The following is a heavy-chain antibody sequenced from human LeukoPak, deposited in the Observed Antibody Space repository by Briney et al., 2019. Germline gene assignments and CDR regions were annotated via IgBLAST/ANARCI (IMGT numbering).Heavy chain of an antibody. V-gene: IGHV4-4*07. CDR3: ARVAGDCSGGSCYSNWYFDL. D-gene: IGHD2-15*01. CDR2: IYTSGST. J-gene: IGHJ2*01. Sequence: SETLSLTCTVSGGSISSYYWSWIRQPAGKGLEWIGRIYTSGSTNYNPSLKSRVTMSVDTSKNQFSLKLSSVTAADTAVYYCARVAGDCSGGSCYSNWYFDLWGRGTLVTVPS. CDR1: GGSISSYY.